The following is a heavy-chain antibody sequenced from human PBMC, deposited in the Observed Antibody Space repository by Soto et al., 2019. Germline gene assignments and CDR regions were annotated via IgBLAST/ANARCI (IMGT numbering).Heavy chain of an antibody. D-gene: IGHD2-21*02. Sequence: DVQLVEAVGGLVQPGGSLRLSCAASGFTFSYYWMHWVRQAPGQGLVWVSRIHSDGSSTTYADSVKGRFTISRDNAKNTLYLQMNSLRAEDTAVYYCARGDRGAFDLWGQGTMVTVSS. CDR2: IHSDGSST. CDR3: ARGDRGAFDL. J-gene: IGHJ3*01. V-gene: IGHV3-74*01. CDR1: GFTFSYYW.